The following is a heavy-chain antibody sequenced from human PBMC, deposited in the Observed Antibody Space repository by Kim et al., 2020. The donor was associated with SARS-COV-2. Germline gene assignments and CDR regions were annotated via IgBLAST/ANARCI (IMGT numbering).Heavy chain of an antibody. Sequence: ASVKVSCKASGYTFTSYGISWVRQAPGQGLEWMGWISAYNGNTNYAQKLQGRVTMTTDTSTSTAYMDLRSLRSDDTAVYYCARDSGYYDLWSVTLKHLYYYYGMDVWGQGTTVTVSS. V-gene: IGHV1-18*01. CDR1: GYTFTSYG. J-gene: IGHJ6*02. D-gene: IGHD3-3*01. CDR2: ISAYNGNT. CDR3: ARDSGYYDLWSVTLKHLYYYYGMDV.